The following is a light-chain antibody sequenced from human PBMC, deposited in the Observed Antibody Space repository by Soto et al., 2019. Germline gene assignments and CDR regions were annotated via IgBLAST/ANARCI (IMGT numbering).Light chain of an antibody. CDR1: QSVSTN. V-gene: IGKV3-15*01. CDR3: QQYSSSPS. J-gene: IGKJ5*01. CDR2: GAS. Sequence: EIVMTQSPTTLSVSPGERATLSCRASQSVSTNLAWYQQKPGQVPSLLIHGASTRASGIPARFSGSGSGTEFTLTIGSLQSEDFAVYYCQQYSSSPSFGQGTRLEIK.